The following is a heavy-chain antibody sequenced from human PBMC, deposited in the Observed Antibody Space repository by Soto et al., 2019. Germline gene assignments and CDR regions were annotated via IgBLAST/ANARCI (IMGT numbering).Heavy chain of an antibody. V-gene: IGHV5-51*01. J-gene: IGHJ4*02. CDR1: GYSFTSYW. CDR2: IYPGDSDT. CDR3: ARQVPGGYSYGYYFDY. Sequence: GESLKISCKGSGYSFTSYWIGWVRQMPGKGLEWMGIIYPGDSDTRYSPSFQGQVTISADKSISTAYLQWSSLKASDTAVYYCARQVPGGYSYGYYFDYWGQGTLVTVSS. D-gene: IGHD5-18*01.